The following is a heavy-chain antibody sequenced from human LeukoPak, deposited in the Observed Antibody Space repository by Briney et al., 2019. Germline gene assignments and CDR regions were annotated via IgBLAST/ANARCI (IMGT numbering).Heavy chain of an antibody. CDR1: GFTFSDYG. CDR3: AKPERSGSYSYYFDS. Sequence: GRSLRLSCAASGFTFSDYGMHWVRQAPGKGLQWVAVIWYDGINEYYADSVKGRFTISRDNSKNTLYLQMNSLRVEDTALYYCAKPERSGSYSYYFDSWGQGTLVTVSS. D-gene: IGHD1-26*01. CDR2: IWYDGINE. J-gene: IGHJ4*02. V-gene: IGHV3-33*06.